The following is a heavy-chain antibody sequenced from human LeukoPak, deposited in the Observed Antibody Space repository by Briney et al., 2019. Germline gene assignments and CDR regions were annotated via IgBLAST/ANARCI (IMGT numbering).Heavy chain of an antibody. CDR1: GFTFSDFA. D-gene: IGHD1-1*01. Sequence: GGSLRLSCAASGFTFSDFAMSWVRQAPGKGLEWVSAISESGDTTFYADSVKGRFTISRDSSKNTLYLQMNSLRAEDTAVYYCAKTTPGYDYWGQGTLVTVSS. CDR3: AKTTPGYDY. CDR2: ISESGDTT. J-gene: IGHJ4*02. V-gene: IGHV3-23*01.